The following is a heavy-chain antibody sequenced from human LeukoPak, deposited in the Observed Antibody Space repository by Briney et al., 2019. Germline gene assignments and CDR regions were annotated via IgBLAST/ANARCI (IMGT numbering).Heavy chain of an antibody. D-gene: IGHD3-10*01. V-gene: IGHV3-30*18. Sequence: SGGSLRLSCAASGFTFSSYGMHWVRQAPGKGLEWVAVISYDGSNKYYADSVKGRFTISRDNSKNTLYLQMNSLRAEDTAVYYCAKDRWFGEIRDAFDIWGQGTMVTVSS. CDR2: ISYDGSNK. J-gene: IGHJ3*02. CDR1: GFTFSSYG. CDR3: AKDRWFGEIRDAFDI.